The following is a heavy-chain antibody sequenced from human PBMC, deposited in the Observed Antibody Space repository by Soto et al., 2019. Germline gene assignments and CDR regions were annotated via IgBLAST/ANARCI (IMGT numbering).Heavy chain of an antibody. CDR1: GGTFSSYA. D-gene: IGHD2-2*01. Sequence: QVQLVQSGAEVKKPGSSVKFSCKASGGTFSSYAISWVRQAPGQGLEWMGGIIPIFGTANYAQKFQGRVTITADESTSTAYMELISLRSEDTAVYYCAGKGPAAMLDYYYYGMDAWGQGTTVTVSS. CDR2: IIPIFGTA. J-gene: IGHJ6*02. V-gene: IGHV1-69*12. CDR3: AGKGPAAMLDYYYYGMDA.